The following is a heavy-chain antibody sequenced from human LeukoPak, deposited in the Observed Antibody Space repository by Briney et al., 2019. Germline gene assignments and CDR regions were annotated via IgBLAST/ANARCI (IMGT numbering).Heavy chain of an antibody. CDR3: ARVAGHCSSTSCENDY. Sequence: GSLRLSCAASGFPFSSYAMHWVRQAPGKGLEYVSAISSNGGSTYYANSVKGRFTISRDNSKNTLYLQMGSLRAEDMAVYYCARVAGHCSSTSCENDYWGQGTLVTVSS. CDR1: GFPFSSYA. J-gene: IGHJ4*02. D-gene: IGHD2-2*01. V-gene: IGHV3-64*01. CDR2: ISSNGGST.